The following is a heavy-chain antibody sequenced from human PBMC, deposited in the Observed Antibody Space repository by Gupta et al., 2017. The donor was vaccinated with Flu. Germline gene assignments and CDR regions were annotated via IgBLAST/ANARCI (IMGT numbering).Heavy chain of an antibody. Sequence: EVQLVESGGGLVQPGGSLRLSCAASGFTFSSYWMSWVRQAPGKGLEWVANIKKDGSEKYYVDSVKGRFTISRDNAKNSLYLQMNSLRVEDTAVYYCARIDIAAAGNLADYWGQGTLVTVSS. CDR3: ARIDIAAAGNLADY. D-gene: IGHD6-13*01. CDR2: IKKDGSEK. J-gene: IGHJ4*02. CDR1: GFTFSSYW. V-gene: IGHV3-7*01.